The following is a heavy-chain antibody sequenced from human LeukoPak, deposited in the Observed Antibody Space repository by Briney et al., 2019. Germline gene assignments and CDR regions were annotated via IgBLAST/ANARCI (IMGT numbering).Heavy chain of an antibody. CDR2: IKQDGSEK. D-gene: IGHD3/OR15-3a*01. CDR3: ARYDFWSGYYPPAGWFDY. CDR1: GFTLSSYW. J-gene: IGHJ4*02. Sequence: PGGSLRLSCAASGFTLSSYWMSWVRQAPGKGLEWVANIKQDGSEKYYVDSVKGRPTISRDNAKNSLYLQMNSLRAEDTAVYYCARYDFWSGYYPPAGWFDYWGQGTLVTVSS. V-gene: IGHV3-7*03.